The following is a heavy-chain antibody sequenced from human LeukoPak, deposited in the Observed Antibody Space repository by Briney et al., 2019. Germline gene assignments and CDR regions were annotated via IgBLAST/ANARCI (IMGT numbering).Heavy chain of an antibody. CDR2: ISDIGSI. CDR1: GGPISSYY. J-gene: IGHJ4*02. Sequence: SETLSLTCTVSGGPISSYYWSWIRQPPGKGLEWIAYISDIGSINYNPSLKSRVTISLDTSKNQFFLKLSSVTAADTAVYYCAGHHPRNTVDFWGQGTLVTVSS. D-gene: IGHD2-8*02. CDR3: AGHHPRNTVDF. V-gene: IGHV4-59*08.